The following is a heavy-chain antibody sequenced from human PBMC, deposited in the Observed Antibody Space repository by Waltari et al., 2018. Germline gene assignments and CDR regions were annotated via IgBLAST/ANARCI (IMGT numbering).Heavy chain of an antibody. D-gene: IGHD3-3*01. J-gene: IGHJ4*02. CDR2: IIPILGTA. Sequence: QVQLVQSGAEVKKPGSSVKVSCKASRGTFSSYAISWVRQAPGQGLEWMGGIIPILGTANYAQKFQGRVTITADESTSTAYMELSSLRSEDTAVYYCARGYRYDFWSGYPLDYWGQGTLVTVSS. CDR3: ARGYRYDFWSGYPLDY. V-gene: IGHV1-69*01. CDR1: RGTFSSYA.